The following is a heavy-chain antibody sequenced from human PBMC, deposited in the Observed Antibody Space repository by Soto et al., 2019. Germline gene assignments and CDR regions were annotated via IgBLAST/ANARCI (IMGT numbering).Heavy chain of an antibody. CDR2: IIPISETT. V-gene: IGHV1-69*01. J-gene: IGHJ6*02. CDR1: GGTFSSYA. D-gene: IGHD2-2*01. CDR3: ARSQGSSTSLEIYYYYYYGMDV. Sequence: QVQLVQSGAEVKKPGSSVKVSCKASGGTFSSYAISWVRQAPGQGLEWMGGIIPISETTNYAQKFQGRVTIPADESKSTAYMELSSLRSEDTAVYYCARSQGSSTSLEIYYYYYYGMDVWGQGTTVIVSS.